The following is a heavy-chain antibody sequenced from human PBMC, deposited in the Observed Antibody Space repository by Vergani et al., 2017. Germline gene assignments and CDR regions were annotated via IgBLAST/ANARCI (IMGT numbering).Heavy chain of an antibody. CDR2: INSDGSST. CDR3: AKDPKRFGSSWYFDY. D-gene: IGHD6-13*01. V-gene: IGHV3-74*01. J-gene: IGHJ4*02. Sequence: EVQLVESGGGLVQPGGSLRLSCAASGFTFSSYWMHWVRQAPGKGLVWVSRINSDGSSTSYADSVKGRFTISRDNAKNTLYLQMNSLRAEDTAVYYCAKDPKRFGSSWYFDYWGQGTLVTVSS. CDR1: GFTFSSYW.